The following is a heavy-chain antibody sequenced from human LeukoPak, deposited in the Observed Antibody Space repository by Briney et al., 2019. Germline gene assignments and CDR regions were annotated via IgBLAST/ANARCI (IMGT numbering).Heavy chain of an antibody. D-gene: IGHD2-8*01. CDR1: GGTFSSYA. CDR2: IIPILGIA. CDR3: ARDDCINGVCYIADY. V-gene: IGHV1-69*04. Sequence: SVKVSCKASGGTFSSYAISWVRQAPGQGLEWMGRIIPILGIANYAQKFQGRVTITADKSTSTAYMELRSLRSDDTAVYYCARDDCINGVCYIADYWGQGTLVTVSS. J-gene: IGHJ4*02.